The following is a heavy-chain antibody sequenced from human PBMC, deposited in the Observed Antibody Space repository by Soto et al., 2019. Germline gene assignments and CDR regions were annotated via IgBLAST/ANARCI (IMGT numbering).Heavy chain of an antibody. CDR2: INHSGST. Sequence: KSSETLSLTCAVYGGSFSGYYWSWIRQPPGKGLEWIGEINHSGSTNYNPSLKSRVTISVDTSKNQFSLKLSSVTAADTAVYYCARGFPSGYYDILTDPGDDYYGMDVWGQGTTVTVSS. V-gene: IGHV4-34*01. CDR1: GGSFSGYY. J-gene: IGHJ6*02. D-gene: IGHD3-9*01. CDR3: ARGFPSGYYDILTDPGDDYYGMDV.